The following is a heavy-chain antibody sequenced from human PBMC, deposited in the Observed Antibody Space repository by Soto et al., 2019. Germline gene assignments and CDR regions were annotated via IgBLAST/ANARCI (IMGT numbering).Heavy chain of an antibody. CDR3: ARRAETNGWNGFGADKYYFDF. D-gene: IGHD1-1*01. J-gene: IGHJ4*02. CDR2: TNPNTGNS. Sequence: ASVKVSCKASGYTFTSYDIYWVRQATGPGLEWMGWTNPNTGNSGYAQKFQGRVTMTSDTAISTAHMELSSLRSEDTAVYYCARRAETNGWNGFGADKYYFDFWGQGTLVTVSS. CDR1: GYTFTSYD. V-gene: IGHV1-8*01.